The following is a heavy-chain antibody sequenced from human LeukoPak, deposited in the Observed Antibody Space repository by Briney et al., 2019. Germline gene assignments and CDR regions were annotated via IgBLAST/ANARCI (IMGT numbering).Heavy chain of an antibody. D-gene: IGHD5-12*01. CDR2: IYYRGST. CDR3: ARVATTTNPPQRPFDY. Sequence: SETLSLTCAVSGYSISSGYYWGWIRQPPGKGLEWIGSIYYRGSTYYNPSLKSRVTISVDTSKNKFSLKLSSVTAADTAVYYCARVATTTNPPQRPFDYWGQGTLVTVSS. J-gene: IGHJ4*02. V-gene: IGHV4-38-2*01. CDR1: GYSISSGYY.